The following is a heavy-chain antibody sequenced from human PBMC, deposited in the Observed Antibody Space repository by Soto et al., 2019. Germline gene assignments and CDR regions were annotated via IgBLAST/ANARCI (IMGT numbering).Heavy chain of an antibody. CDR3: ARHNGPLYVGYYYDMDV. D-gene: IGHD3-16*01. Sequence: PSETLPLTCTVSGGSISSSSYYWGWIRRPPGKGLEWIGSIYYSGYTYYNPSLKSRVTISVDTSKNQFSLKLSSVTAADTAVYYCARHNGPLYVGYYYDMDVWGQGTTVTVSS. CDR2: IYYSGYT. V-gene: IGHV4-39*01. CDR1: GGSISSSSYY. J-gene: IGHJ6*02.